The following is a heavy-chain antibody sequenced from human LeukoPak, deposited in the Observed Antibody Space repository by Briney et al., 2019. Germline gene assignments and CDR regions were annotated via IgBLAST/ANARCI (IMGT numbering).Heavy chain of an antibody. CDR1: GFTFDDYA. Sequence: QPGRSLRLSCAASGFTFDDYAMHWVRQAPGKGLEWVSGINWSSGSIGYADSVKGRFTISRDNAKNSLYLQMNSLRAEDTAVYYCARDNTLRFLEWLPKTTNWFDPWGQGTLVTVSS. J-gene: IGHJ5*02. V-gene: IGHV3-9*01. CDR3: ARDNTLRFLEWLPKTTNWFDP. CDR2: INWSSGSI. D-gene: IGHD3-3*01.